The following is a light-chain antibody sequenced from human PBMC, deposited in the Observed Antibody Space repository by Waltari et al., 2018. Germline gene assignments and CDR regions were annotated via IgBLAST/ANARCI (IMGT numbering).Light chain of an antibody. CDR1: SGPFSPTYY. CDR2: STN. V-gene: IGLV8-61*01. J-gene: IGLJ3*02. CDR3: VLYMGGGIL. Sequence: QTVVTQEPSFSVSPGVTVTLTCGLRSGPFSPTYYPSWYQQTPGQAPRPLIYSTNTRSSGVPDRISGSILGNKAALTITGAQADDESDYYCVLYMGGGILFGGGTKLTVL.